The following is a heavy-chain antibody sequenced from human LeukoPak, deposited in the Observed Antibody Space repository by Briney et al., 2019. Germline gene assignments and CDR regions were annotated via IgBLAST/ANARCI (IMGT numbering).Heavy chain of an antibody. CDR1: GGSISSYY. D-gene: IGHD5-18*01. J-gene: IGHJ4*02. CDR3: ARSYSYGLSFDY. CDR2: IYYSGST. Sequence: SETLSLTCTVSGGSISSYYWSWIRQPPGKGLEWIGYIYYSGSTNYNPSLKSRVTISVGTSKNQFSLKLSSVTAADTAVYYCARSYSYGLSFDYWGQGTLVTVSS. V-gene: IGHV4-59*08.